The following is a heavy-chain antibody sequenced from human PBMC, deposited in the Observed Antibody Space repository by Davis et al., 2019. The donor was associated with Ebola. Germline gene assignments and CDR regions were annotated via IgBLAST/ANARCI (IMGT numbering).Heavy chain of an antibody. CDR2: INPNSGGT. CDR3: ARDYDILTGYTLRRYYYYGMDV. CDR1: GYTFTGYY. V-gene: IGHV1-2*02. D-gene: IGHD3-9*01. J-gene: IGHJ6*02. Sequence: ASVKVSCKASGYTFTGYYMHWVRQAPGQGLEWMGWINPNSGGTNYAQKFQGRVTMTRDTSISTAYMELSRLRSDDTAVYYCARDYDILTGYTLRRYYYYGMDVWGQGTTVTVSS.